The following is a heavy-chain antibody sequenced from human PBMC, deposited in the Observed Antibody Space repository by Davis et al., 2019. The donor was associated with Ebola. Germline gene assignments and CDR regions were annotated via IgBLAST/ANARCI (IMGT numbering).Heavy chain of an antibody. J-gene: IGHJ6*02. Sequence: PGGSLRLSCAASGFTFSTYSMNWVRQAPGKGLEWVSQIRISGTKYYADSLKGRFTISRDNADNSLYLQINSLRDEDTAVYYCARDRSSSWEYYALDVWGPGTTVTVSS. CDR3: ARDRSSSWEYYALDV. CDR2: IRISGTK. CDR1: GFTFSTYS. D-gene: IGHD6-13*01. V-gene: IGHV3-48*02.